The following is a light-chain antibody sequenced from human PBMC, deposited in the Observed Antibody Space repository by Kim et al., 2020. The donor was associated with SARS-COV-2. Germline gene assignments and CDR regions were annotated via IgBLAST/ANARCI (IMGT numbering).Light chain of an antibody. V-gene: IGKV1-16*02. CDR1: QGIRNY. CDR2: AAS. CDR3: QQYKSYPLT. J-gene: IGKJ4*01. Sequence: DIQMTQSPSSLSASVGDRVTITCRASQGIRNYLAWIQQKPGKAPKPLIYAASLLESGVSSKFSGSGSGTDFTLTISSLQPEDFATYYCQQYKSYPLTFGGGTKVEI.